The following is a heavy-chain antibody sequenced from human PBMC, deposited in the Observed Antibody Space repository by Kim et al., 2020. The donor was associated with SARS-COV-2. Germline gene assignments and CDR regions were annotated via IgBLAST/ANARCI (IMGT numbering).Heavy chain of an antibody. V-gene: IGHV5-51*01. J-gene: IGHJ3*02. CDR2: IYPGDSDT. CDR1: GYSFTSYW. CDR3: ARRSFYYDSSGYYIQGAFDI. D-gene: IGHD3-22*01. Sequence: GESLKISCKGSGYSFTSYWIGWVRQMPGKGLEWMGIIYPGDSDTRYSPSFQGQVTISADKSISTAYLQWSSLKASDTAMYYCARRSFYYDSSGYYIQGAFDIWGQGTMVTVSS.